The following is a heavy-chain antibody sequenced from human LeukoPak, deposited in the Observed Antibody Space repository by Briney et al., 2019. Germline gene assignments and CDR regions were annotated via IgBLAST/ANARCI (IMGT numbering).Heavy chain of an antibody. J-gene: IGHJ4*02. V-gene: IGHV3-7*01. CDR3: AREYSSSSLDY. CDR2: IKQDGSEK. Sequence: GGSLRLSCAASGFSFSSYWMSWVRQAPGKGLGWVANIKQDGSEKYYVDSVKGRFTISRDNAKNSLYLQMNSLRAEDTAVYYCAREYSSSSLDYWGQGTLVTVSS. D-gene: IGHD6-6*01. CDR1: GFSFSSYW.